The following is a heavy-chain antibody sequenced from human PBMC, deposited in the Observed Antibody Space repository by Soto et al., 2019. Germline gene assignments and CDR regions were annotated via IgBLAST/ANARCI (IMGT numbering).Heavy chain of an antibody. Sequence: SETLSLTCTVSGGSISSSSYYWGWIRQPPGKGLEWIGSIYYSGGTYYNPSLKSRVTISVDTSKNQFSLKLSSVTAAGGSVYYCARALRGTYEYSGMDVWGEGTRVTVSS. V-gene: IGHV4-39*01. CDR1: GGSISSSSYY. CDR2: IYYSGGT. J-gene: IGHJ6*04. CDR3: ARALRGTYEYSGMDV. D-gene: IGHD3-3*01.